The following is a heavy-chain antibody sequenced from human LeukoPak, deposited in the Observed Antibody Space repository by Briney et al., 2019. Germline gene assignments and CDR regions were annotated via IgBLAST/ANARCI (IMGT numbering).Heavy chain of an antibody. J-gene: IGHJ4*02. CDR2: INHSGST. CDR1: GGSFSGYY. CDR3: ARKRWLPPSFDY. V-gene: IGHV4-34*01. D-gene: IGHD4-17*01. Sequence: SETLSLTCAVYGGSFSGYYWSWIRQPPGKGLEWIGEINHSGSTNYNPSLKSRVTISVDTSKNQFSLKLSSVTAADTAVYYCARKRWLPPSFDYRGQGTLVTVSS.